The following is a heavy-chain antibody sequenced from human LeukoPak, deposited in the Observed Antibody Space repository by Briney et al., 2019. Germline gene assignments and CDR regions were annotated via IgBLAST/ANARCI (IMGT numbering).Heavy chain of an antibody. CDR2: IYYSGST. CDR1: GGSISSYY. V-gene: IGHV4-59*12. J-gene: IGHJ4*02. Sequence: SETLSLTCTVSGGSISSYYWSWIRQPPGKGLEWIGYIYYSGSTNYNPSLKSRVTISVDTSKNQFSLKLSSVTAADTAVYYCARDTMVRGVIKESDYWGQGTLVTVSS. D-gene: IGHD3-10*01. CDR3: ARDTMVRGVIKESDY.